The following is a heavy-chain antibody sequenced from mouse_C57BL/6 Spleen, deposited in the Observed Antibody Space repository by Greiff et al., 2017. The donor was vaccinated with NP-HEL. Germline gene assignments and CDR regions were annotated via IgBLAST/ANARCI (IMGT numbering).Heavy chain of an antibody. CDR3: ARWVDWYFDV. D-gene: IGHD1-1*01. CDR1: GYAFSSSW. V-gene: IGHV1-82*01. J-gene: IGHJ1*03. CDR2: IYPGDGDT. Sequence: QVQLQQSGPELVKPGASVKISCKASGYAFSSSWMNWVKQRPGKGLEWIGRIYPGDGDTNYNGKFKGKATLTADKSSSTAYMQLSSLTSEDSAVYFCARWVDWYFDVWGTGTTVTVSS.